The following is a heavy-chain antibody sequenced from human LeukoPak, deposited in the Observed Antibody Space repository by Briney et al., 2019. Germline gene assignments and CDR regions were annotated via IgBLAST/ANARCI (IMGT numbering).Heavy chain of an antibody. J-gene: IGHJ3*02. D-gene: IGHD3-10*01. CDR1: GFTFSSYD. CDR2: IGTAGDT. V-gene: IGHV3-13*01. Sequence: GGSLRLSCAASGFTFSSYDMHWVRQATGKGLEWVSAIGTAGDTYYPGSVRGRFTISRENAKNSLYLQMNSLRAGDTAVYYCARARGLGAFDIWGQGTMVTVSS. CDR3: ARARGLGAFDI.